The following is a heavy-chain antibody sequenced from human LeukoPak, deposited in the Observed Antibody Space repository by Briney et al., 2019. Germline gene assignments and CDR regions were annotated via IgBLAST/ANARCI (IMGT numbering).Heavy chain of an antibody. D-gene: IGHD4-17*01. CDR3: AKDTDYGDYMFDY. J-gene: IGHJ4*02. CDR2: ISGSGGST. V-gene: IGHV3-23*01. CDR1: GLTFSSYG. Sequence: GGSLRLSCAASGLTFSSYGMSWVRQAPGKGLEWVSAISGSGGSTYYADSVKGRFTISRDNSKNTLYLQMNSLRAEDTAVYYCAKDTDYGDYMFDYWGQGTLVTVSS.